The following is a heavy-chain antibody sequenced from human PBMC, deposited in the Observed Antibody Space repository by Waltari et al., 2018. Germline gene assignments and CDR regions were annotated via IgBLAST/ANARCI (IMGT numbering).Heavy chain of an antibody. J-gene: IGHJ4*02. CDR1: GDSISSRSYY. CDR2: IFSSGST. V-gene: IGHV4-39*02. D-gene: IGHD6-19*01. CDR3: ARDPTQYSSGWYPYFDH. Sequence: QLQLHESGPGLVKPSETLSLTCTVSGDSISSRSYYWGWIRQPPGKGLEWIGSIFSSGSTYYNPSLKSRVTIFQDMSKNQFSLNLSSVTAADTAVYYCARDPTQYSSGWYPYFDHWGQGTLVTVSS.